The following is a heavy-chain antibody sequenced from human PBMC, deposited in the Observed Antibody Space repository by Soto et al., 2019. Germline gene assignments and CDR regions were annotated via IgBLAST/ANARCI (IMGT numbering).Heavy chain of an antibody. V-gene: IGHV1-3*01. D-gene: IGHD3-3*01. CDR1: GYTFTSYA. CDR2: INAGNGNT. J-gene: IGHJ5*02. CDR3: ARGEGLRGSKPFDP. Sequence: QVQLVQSGAEVKKPGASVKVSCKASGYTFTSYAMHWVRQAPGQRLEWMGWINAGNGNTKYSQKFQGRVTITRDTSASTAYMELSSLRSEDTAVYECARGEGLRGSKPFDPWGQGTLVTVSS.